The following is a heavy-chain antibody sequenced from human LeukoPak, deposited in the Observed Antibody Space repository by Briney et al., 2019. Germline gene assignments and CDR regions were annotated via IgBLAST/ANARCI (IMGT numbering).Heavy chain of an antibody. Sequence: ASVKVSCKASGYTFTSYAMDWVRQAPGQRLEWMGWINTGNGDTKYSQKFQGRVTITRDTSASTAYMELSSLRSEDTAVYHCAIAYCGGDCYTDYYYGMDVWGQGTTVTVSS. CDR2: INTGNGDT. D-gene: IGHD2-21*02. CDR3: AIAYCGGDCYTDYYYGMDV. V-gene: IGHV1-3*04. J-gene: IGHJ6*02. CDR1: GYTFTSYA.